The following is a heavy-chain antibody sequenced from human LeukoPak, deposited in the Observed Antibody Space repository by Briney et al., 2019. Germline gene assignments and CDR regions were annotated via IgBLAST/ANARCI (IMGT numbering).Heavy chain of an antibody. CDR2: IKQDGSAK. CDR3: ARGGWSLDY. Sequence: GGSLRLSCAASGFTFSSFWMSWVRQAPGKGLEWVAYIKQDGSAKYYVDSVKGRFTISRDNSKNSLYLQMNSLRAEDTAVYYCARGGWSLDYWGQGTLVTVSS. D-gene: IGHD6-19*01. CDR1: GFTFSSFW. J-gene: IGHJ4*02. V-gene: IGHV3-7*04.